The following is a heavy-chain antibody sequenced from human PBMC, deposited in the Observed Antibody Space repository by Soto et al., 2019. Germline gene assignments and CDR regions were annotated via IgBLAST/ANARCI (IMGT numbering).Heavy chain of an antibody. J-gene: IGHJ6*02. CDR2: IYYSGST. Sequence: SETLSLTCTFSVVSVSSGSYYWSWMRQPPGKGLEWIGYIYYSGSTNYNPSLKSRVTISVDTSKNQFSLKLSSVTAADTAVYYCARDVPMVRAVISPSYYGMEVWGQGTTVTVSS. V-gene: IGHV4-61*01. D-gene: IGHD3-10*01. CDR1: VVSVSSGSYY. CDR3: ARDVPMVRAVISPSYYGMEV.